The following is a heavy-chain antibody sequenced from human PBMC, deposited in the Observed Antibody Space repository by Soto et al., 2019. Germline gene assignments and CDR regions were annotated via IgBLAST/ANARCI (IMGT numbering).Heavy chain of an antibody. CDR3: ASGDDFWSGYSQKLFDY. J-gene: IGHJ4*02. Sequence: GGSLRLSCAASGLTFSSYSMNWVRQAPGKGLEWVSYISSSSSTIYYADSVKGRFTISRDNAKNSLYLQMNSLRAEDTAVYYCASGDDFWSGYSQKLFDYWGQGTLVTVSS. D-gene: IGHD3-3*01. CDR2: ISSSSSTI. CDR1: GLTFSSYS. V-gene: IGHV3-48*01.